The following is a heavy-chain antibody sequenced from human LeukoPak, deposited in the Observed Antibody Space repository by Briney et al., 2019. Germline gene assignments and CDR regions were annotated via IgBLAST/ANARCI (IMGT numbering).Heavy chain of an antibody. J-gene: IGHJ4*02. V-gene: IGHV1-18*01. Sequence: ASVKVSCKASGYTFTSYGISWVRQAPGQGLEWMGWISAYNGNTNYAQKLQGRVTVTTDTSTSTAYMELRSLRSDDTAVYYCARSSHRDSGSYLYYFDYWGQGTLVTVSS. CDR2: ISAYNGNT. CDR1: GYTFTSYG. CDR3: ARSSHRDSGSYLYYFDY. D-gene: IGHD3-10*01.